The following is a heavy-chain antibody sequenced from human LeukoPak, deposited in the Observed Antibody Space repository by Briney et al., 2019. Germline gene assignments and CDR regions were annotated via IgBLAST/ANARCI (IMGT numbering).Heavy chain of an antibody. Sequence: GASVKVSCKASGYTFTGYYMHWVRQAPGQGLEWMGWINPNSGGTNYAQKFQGRVTMTRDTSISTAYMELSRLRSDDTAFYYCARESVVTAKRFDYWGQGTLVTVSS. CDR3: ARESVVTAKRFDY. D-gene: IGHD2-21*02. CDR1: GYTFTGYY. J-gene: IGHJ4*02. CDR2: INPNSGGT. V-gene: IGHV1-2*02.